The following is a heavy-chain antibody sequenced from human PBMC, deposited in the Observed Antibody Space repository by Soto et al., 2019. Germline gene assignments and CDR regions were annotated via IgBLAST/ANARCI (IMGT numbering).Heavy chain of an antibody. J-gene: IGHJ6*03. CDR2: MNPNSGNT. Sequence: QVQRVQSGAEVKKPGASVKVSCKASGYTFTSYDINWVRQATGQGLEWMGWMNPNSGNTGYAQKFQGRVTMTRNTSISTAYMELSSLRSEDTAVYYCARAVGIEAYYYYYYYMDVWGKGTTVTVSS. CDR3: ARAVGIEAYYYYYYYMDV. V-gene: IGHV1-8*01. CDR1: GYTFTSYD. D-gene: IGHD1-26*01.